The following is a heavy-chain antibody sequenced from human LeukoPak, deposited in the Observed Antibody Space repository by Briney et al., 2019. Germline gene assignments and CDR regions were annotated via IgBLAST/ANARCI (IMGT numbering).Heavy chain of an antibody. J-gene: IGHJ4*02. CDR2: IWHDASAD. Sequence: PGESLRLSCAASGVSFRTYGVHWVRQAPAKGLEWVAVIWHDASADFYGDSVRGRFSISRDDSRNTVYLQMDSLRADDTALYYCAKDHTGGWSGYFDYWGQGTLVTVSS. V-gene: IGHV3-33*06. CDR3: AKDHTGGWSGYFDY. D-gene: IGHD6-19*01. CDR1: GVSFRTYG.